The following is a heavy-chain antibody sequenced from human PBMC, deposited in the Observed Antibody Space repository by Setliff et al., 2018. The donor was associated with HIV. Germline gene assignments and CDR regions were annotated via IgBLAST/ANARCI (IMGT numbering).Heavy chain of an antibody. CDR2: IYYSGST. V-gene: IGHV4-39*01. J-gene: IGHJ4*02. Sequence: PSETLSLTCTVSGGSISSRNYYWGWIRQPPGKGLEWIGSIYYSGSTYYNPSLKSRVTISVDTSKNQFSLKLSSVTAADTAVYYCARHLYGGYTGGFDYWGQGTLVTVSS. CDR1: GGSISSRNYY. D-gene: IGHD5-12*01. CDR3: ARHLYGGYTGGFDY.